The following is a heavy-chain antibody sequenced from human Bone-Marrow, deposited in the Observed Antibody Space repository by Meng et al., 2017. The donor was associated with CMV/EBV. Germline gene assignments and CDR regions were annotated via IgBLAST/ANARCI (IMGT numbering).Heavy chain of an antibody. CDR2: IAYNGSNK. CDR1: GFTFSSYA. J-gene: IGHJ6*02. D-gene: IGHD2-2*01. Sequence: GESLKISCAASGFTFSSYAMHWVRQAPGKGLEWVAVIAYNGSNKYYADSVKGRFTISRDNSKNTLYLQMISLRAEDTAVSYCARVGDLYQPRDYYYGMDVWGQGTTVTVSS. V-gene: IGHV3-30*04. CDR3: ARVGDLYQPRDYYYGMDV.